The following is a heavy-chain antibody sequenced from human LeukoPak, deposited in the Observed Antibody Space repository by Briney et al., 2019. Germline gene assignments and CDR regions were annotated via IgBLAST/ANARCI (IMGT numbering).Heavy chain of an antibody. V-gene: IGHV1-69*05. D-gene: IGHD3-22*01. Sequence: SVKVSCKASGGTFSSHAISWVRQAPGQGLEWMGGIIPIFGTANYAQKFQGRVTITTDESTSTAYMELSSLRSEDTAVYYCARHYYYDSSGYYFDYWGQGTLVTVSS. CDR3: ARHYYYDSSGYYFDY. CDR2: IIPIFGTA. J-gene: IGHJ4*02. CDR1: GGTFSSHA.